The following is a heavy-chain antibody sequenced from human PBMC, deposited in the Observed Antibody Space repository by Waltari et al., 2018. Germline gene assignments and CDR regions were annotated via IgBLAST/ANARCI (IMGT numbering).Heavy chain of an antibody. J-gene: IGHJ4*02. CDR2: IIPIFGTA. CDR1: GGTFSSYA. Sequence: QVQLVQSGAEVKKPGSSVKVSCKASGGTFSSYAISWVRQAPGQGLEWVGGIIPIFGTANYAQKFQGRVTITTDESTSTAYMELSSLRSEDTAVYYCARGSKEYYYDSSGYYLNYWGQGTLVTVSS. V-gene: IGHV1-69*05. D-gene: IGHD3-22*01. CDR3: ARGSKEYYYDSSGYYLNY.